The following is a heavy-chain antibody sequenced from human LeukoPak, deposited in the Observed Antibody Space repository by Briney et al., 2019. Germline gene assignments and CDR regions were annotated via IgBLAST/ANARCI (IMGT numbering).Heavy chain of an antibody. CDR1: GGTFSSYA. J-gene: IGHJ6*03. CDR2: IIPIFGTA. Sequence: SVKVSCKASGGTFSSYAISWVRQAPGQGLEWMGGIIPIFGTANYAQKFQGRVTITADESTSTAYMELSSLRSEDTAVYYYARADRAGELYHYYYMDVWGKGTTVTVSS. V-gene: IGHV1-69*01. D-gene: IGHD3-10*01. CDR3: ARADRAGELYHYYYMDV.